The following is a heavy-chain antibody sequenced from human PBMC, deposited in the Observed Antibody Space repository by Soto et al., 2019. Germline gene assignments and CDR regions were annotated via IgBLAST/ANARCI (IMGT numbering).Heavy chain of an antibody. J-gene: IGHJ6*02. CDR2: INPNSGGT. V-gene: IGHV1-2*04. CDR1: GYTFTGYY. CDR3: ARQEGSSWTSYGMDV. Sequence: QVQLVQSGAEVKKPGASVKVSCKGSGYTFTGYYMHWVRQAPGQGLEWKGWINPNSGGTNNAQKSQGWVTMTRDTSIRPADKELSRLRSDDAAVDYCARQEGSSWTSYGMDVWGQGTTVTVSS. D-gene: IGHD6-13*01.